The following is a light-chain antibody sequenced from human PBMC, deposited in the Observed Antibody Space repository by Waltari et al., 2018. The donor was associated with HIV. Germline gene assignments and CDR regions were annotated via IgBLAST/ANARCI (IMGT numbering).Light chain of an antibody. J-gene: IGLJ1*01. CDR2: EFS. Sequence: QSALPQPASVSGSPGQSITIACTGTSSDVASCNTVSWYQQHHPKAPKLTIYEFSERPSGTSNRFSGSRSGNTASLTISGLQPEDEADYYCCSYAGTSTLSLYVFGGGTKVTVL. V-gene: IGLV2-23*02. CDR1: SSDVASCNT. CDR3: CSYAGTSTLSLYV.